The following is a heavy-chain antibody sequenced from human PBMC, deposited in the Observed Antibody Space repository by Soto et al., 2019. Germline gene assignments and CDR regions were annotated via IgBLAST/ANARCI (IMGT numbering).Heavy chain of an antibody. J-gene: IGHJ4*02. CDR2: INPNSGDT. CDR1: GYTFTGYY. Sequence: ASVKVSCKASGYTFTGYYMHWVRQAPGQGLEWMGWINPNSGDTNYAQEFQGWVTMTRDTSISTAYMELSSLRSDDTAVYYCARCRRCFGGYYRYYFYYWGQGTLVTVSS. D-gene: IGHD3-22*01. V-gene: IGHV1-2*04. CDR3: ARCRRCFGGYYRYYFYY.